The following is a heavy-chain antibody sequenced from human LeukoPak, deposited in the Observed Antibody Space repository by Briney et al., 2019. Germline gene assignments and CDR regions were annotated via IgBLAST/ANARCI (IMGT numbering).Heavy chain of an antibody. D-gene: IGHD4-17*01. Sequence: PGGSLRLSCAASGFTFSSYGMHWVRQAPGKGLEWVAVIWYDGSNKYYADSVKGRFTISRDNPKNTLYLQMNSLRAEDTAVYYCARQDATTTPGGYFDYWGQGTLVTVSS. CDR3: ARQDATTTPGGYFDY. CDR2: IWYDGSNK. CDR1: GFTFSSYG. V-gene: IGHV3-33*01. J-gene: IGHJ4*02.